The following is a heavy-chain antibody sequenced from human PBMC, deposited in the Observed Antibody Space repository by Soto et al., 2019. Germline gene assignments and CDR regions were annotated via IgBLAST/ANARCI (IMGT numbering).Heavy chain of an antibody. CDR3: ARYIVGPYYFDY. V-gene: IGHV3-23*01. J-gene: IGHJ4*02. CDR1: GFTFSNYA. D-gene: IGHD1-26*01. CDR2: ILGSGSNT. Sequence: PGGSLRLSCSASGFTFSNYAMSWVRQAPGKGPEWVSTILGSGSNTYYPDSVKGRFTISRDNSRNTLDLQLHSLRAEDTAVYYCARYIVGPYYFDYWGQGT.